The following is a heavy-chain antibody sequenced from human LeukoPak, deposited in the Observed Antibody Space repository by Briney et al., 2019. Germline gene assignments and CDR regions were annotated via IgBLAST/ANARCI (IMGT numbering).Heavy chain of an antibody. Sequence: GGSLRLSCAASGFTFSSYGMHWVRQAPGKGLEWVAVIWYDGSNKYYADSVKGRFTVSRDNSKNTLYLQMNSLRAEDTAVYYCARAEPAMVRGKRTTTFDYWGQGTLVTVSS. CDR1: GFTFSSYG. CDR2: IWYDGSNK. V-gene: IGHV3-33*01. J-gene: IGHJ4*02. D-gene: IGHD3-10*01. CDR3: ARAEPAMVRGKRTTTFDY.